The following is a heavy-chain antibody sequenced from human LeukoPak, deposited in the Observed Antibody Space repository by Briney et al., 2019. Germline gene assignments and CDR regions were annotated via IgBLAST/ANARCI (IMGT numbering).Heavy chain of an antibody. CDR2: ITGSGANT. CDR1: GFTFTSYA. D-gene: IGHD6-13*01. Sequence: GGSPRLSCAASGFTFTSYAMNWVRQAPGKGLEWVSAITGSGANTYYADSVRGRFTVSRDNSKNTLYLQMNSLRAEDTAFYYCAPRLSSTWYYFDYWGQGTLVTVSS. V-gene: IGHV3-23*01. J-gene: IGHJ4*02. CDR3: APRLSSTWYYFDY.